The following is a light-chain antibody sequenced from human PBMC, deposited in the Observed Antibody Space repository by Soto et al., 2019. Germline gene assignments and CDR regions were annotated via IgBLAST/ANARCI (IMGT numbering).Light chain of an antibody. Sequence: DIVMTQSPAPLSVSPGERATLSCRASQSVSSNLAWYQQKPGQAPRLLIYGASTRATGIPARFSGSGSGTEFTLTISSLQSEDFAVYYCQQYNNWPRTFGQGTKVDIK. J-gene: IGKJ1*01. CDR3: QQYNNWPRT. CDR2: GAS. CDR1: QSVSSN. V-gene: IGKV3-15*01.